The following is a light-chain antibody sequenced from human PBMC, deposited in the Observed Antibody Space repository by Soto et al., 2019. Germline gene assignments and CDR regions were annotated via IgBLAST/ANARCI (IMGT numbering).Light chain of an antibody. V-gene: IGKV2-28*01. CDR1: QSLLHSNGYNY. CDR2: LGS. CDR3: MQALQTPS. Sequence: DIVMTQSPLSLPVTPGEPASISCRSSQSLLHSNGYNYLDWYLQKPGQSPQLLIYLGSNRASGVPDRFSGSGSGTDFTLKISRVEDEDVGVYYGMQALQTPSFGQGTKVEI. J-gene: IGKJ1*01.